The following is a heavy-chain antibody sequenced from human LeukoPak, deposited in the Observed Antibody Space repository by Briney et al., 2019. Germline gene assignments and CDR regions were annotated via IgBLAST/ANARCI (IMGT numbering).Heavy chain of an antibody. CDR3: AKDGIGHCSSTSCYAWAYFDY. Sequence: GGSLRLSCAASGFTFSSYGMHWVRQAPAKGLEWVAFIRYDGSNKYYADSVKGRFTISIDNSKSTLYLQMNRLRAEDTAVYYCAKDGIGHCSSTSCYAWAYFDYWGQGTLVTVSS. CDR2: IRYDGSNK. D-gene: IGHD2-2*01. CDR1: GFTFSSYG. V-gene: IGHV3-30*02. J-gene: IGHJ4*02.